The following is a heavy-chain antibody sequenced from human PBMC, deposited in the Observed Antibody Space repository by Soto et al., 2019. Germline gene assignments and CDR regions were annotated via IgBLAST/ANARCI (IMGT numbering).Heavy chain of an antibody. V-gene: IGHV1-2*04. D-gene: IGHD2-21*02. CDR1: GFTFTGYY. Sequence: ASVKVSCKASGFTFTGYYMHCVRQAPGEGLEWMGWINPNSGGTNYAQKFQGWVTMTRETSISTAYMELSRLRSDDTAVYYCARDVAYCGGDCSLGGSDACDIW. J-gene: IGHJ3*02. CDR2: INPNSGGT. CDR3: ARDVAYCGGDCSLGGSDACDI.